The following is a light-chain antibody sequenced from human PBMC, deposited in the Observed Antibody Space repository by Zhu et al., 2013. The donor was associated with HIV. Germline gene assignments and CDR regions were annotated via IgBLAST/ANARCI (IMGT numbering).Light chain of an antibody. J-gene: IGKJ2*01. CDR3: MQSLETVYT. CDR1: QSLLHSNGYNY. CDR2: LGS. Sequence: DFLMTQSPRSLPVTPGEPASISCRSSQSLLHSNGYNYLDWFVQKPGQSPQLLIYLGSNRASGVPDRFNGSGSGTNFSLTISRVESGDAGIYYCMQSLETVYTFGPGTKLDI. V-gene: IGKV2-28*01.